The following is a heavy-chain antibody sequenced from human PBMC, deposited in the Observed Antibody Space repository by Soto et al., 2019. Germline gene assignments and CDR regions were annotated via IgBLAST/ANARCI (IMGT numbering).Heavy chain of an antibody. D-gene: IGHD2-8*01. Sequence: GGSLRLSCAASGFTFRIYSMHWVRQSPGKGLEWVAVMWYDGTNKYYGESAKGRFTISRDNSQNTVDLQMNSLRADDTALYYCVSWVSAHFDFWGRGTLVTVSS. CDR2: MWYDGTNK. CDR3: VSWVSAHFDF. J-gene: IGHJ4*02. CDR1: GFTFRIYS. V-gene: IGHV3-33*01.